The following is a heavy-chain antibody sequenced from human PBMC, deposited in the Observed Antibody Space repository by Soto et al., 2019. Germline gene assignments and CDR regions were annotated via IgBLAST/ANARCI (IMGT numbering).Heavy chain of an antibody. V-gene: IGHV3-21*01. D-gene: IGHD3-22*01. CDR1: GFTFSSYS. CDR3: ARVTCGYPFDY. Sequence: PGGSLRLSCAASGFTFSSYSMNWVRQAPGKGLEWVSSISSSSSYIYYADSVKVRFTISRDNAKNSLYLQMNSLRAEDTAVYYCARVTCGYPFDYWGQGTLVTVSS. CDR2: ISSSSSYI. J-gene: IGHJ4*02.